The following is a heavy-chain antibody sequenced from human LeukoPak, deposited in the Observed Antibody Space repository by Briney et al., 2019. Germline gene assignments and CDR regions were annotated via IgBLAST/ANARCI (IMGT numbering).Heavy chain of an antibody. CDR1: GGSFSGYY. Sequence: SETLSLTCAVYGGSFSGYYWSWIRQAPGKGLEWIGEINHSGSTNYNPSLKSRVTISVDTSKNQFSLKLSSVTAADTAVYYCARGYQTIDYWGQGTLVTVSS. V-gene: IGHV4-34*01. J-gene: IGHJ4*02. CDR2: INHSGST. CDR3: ARGYQTIDY. D-gene: IGHD2-2*01.